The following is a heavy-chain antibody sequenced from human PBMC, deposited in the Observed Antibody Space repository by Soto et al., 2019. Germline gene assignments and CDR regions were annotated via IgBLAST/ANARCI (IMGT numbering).Heavy chain of an antibody. CDR2: INHSGST. D-gene: IGHD1-26*01. CDR1: GGSFSGYY. Sequence: PSETLSLTCAVYGGSFSGYYWSWIRQPAGKGLEWIGEINHSGSTNYNPSLKSRVTISVDTSKNQFSLKLGSVTAADTAVYFCARLSLVGATKGFYYYGMDVWGQGTTVTVSS. J-gene: IGHJ6*02. CDR3: ARLSLVGATKGFYYYGMDV. V-gene: IGHV4-34*01.